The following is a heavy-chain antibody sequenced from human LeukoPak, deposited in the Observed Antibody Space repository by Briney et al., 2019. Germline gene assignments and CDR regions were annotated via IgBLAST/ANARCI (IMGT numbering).Heavy chain of an antibody. Sequence: ASVKVSCKASGYTFTGYYMHWVRQAPGQGLEWMGWINPNSGGTNYAQKFQGRVTMTRDTSISTAYMELSRLRSDGTAVYYCARDPVGAPSNWFDPWGQGTLVTVSS. V-gene: IGHV1-2*02. J-gene: IGHJ5*02. CDR2: INPNSGGT. CDR1: GYTFTGYY. D-gene: IGHD1-26*01. CDR3: ARDPVGAPSNWFDP.